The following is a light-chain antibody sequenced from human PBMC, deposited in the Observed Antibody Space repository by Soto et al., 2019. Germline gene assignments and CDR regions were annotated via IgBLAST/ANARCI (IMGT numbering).Light chain of an antibody. CDR1: QDISQY. J-gene: IGKJ5*01. Sequence: DTPMTQSPSSLSASVGDRVTITCQASQDISQYLNWYQQKPGKAPKLLIHTASNLETGVPSRFSGSGSGTDFTFTISSLQPEDIATYYCQQYSHLITFGQGTRLEIK. V-gene: IGKV1-33*01. CDR3: QQYSHLIT. CDR2: TAS.